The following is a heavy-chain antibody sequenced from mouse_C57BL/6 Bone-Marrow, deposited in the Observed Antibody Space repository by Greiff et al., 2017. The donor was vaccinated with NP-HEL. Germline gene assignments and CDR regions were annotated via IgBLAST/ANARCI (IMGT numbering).Heavy chain of an antibody. D-gene: IGHD4-1*01. CDR2: ISSGRSTI. J-gene: IGHJ2*01. CDR1: GFTFSDYG. CDR3: ARSNKTGYYFDY. V-gene: IGHV5-17*01. Sequence: EVKLMESGGGLVKPGGSLKLSCAASGFTFSDYGMHWVRQAPEKGLEWVAYISSGRSTIYYADTVKGRFTISRDNAKNTLFLQMTSLRSEDTAMYYCARSNKTGYYFDYWGQGTTLTVSS.